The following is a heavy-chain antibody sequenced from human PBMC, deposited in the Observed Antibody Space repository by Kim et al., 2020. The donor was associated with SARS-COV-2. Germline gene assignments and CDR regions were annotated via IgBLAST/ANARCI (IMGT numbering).Heavy chain of an antibody. J-gene: IGHJ4*02. CDR2: ISSSSSYI. CDR3: ATQTIVRGVTTFF. V-gene: IGHV3-21*01. CDR1: GFTISSYS. Sequence: GGSLRLSCAASGFTISSYSMNWVRQAPGKGLEWVSSISSSSSYIYYADSVKGRFTISRDNAKNSLYLQMNSLRAEDTAVYYCATQTIVRGVTTFFWGQGTLVTVSS. D-gene: IGHD3-10*01.